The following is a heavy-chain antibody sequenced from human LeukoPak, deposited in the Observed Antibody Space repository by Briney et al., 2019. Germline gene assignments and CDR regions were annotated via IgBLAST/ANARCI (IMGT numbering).Heavy chain of an antibody. CDR3: ARGGFAYTSSMGNLDY. CDR2: INAGNGNT. J-gene: IGHJ4*02. Sequence: GASVKVSCKASGYTFTSYAMHWVRQAPGQRLEWMGWINAGNGNTKYSQEFQGRVTITGDTSASTAYMELSSLRSEDMAVYYCARGGFAYTSSMGNLDYWGQGTLVTVSS. D-gene: IGHD3-16*01. V-gene: IGHV1-3*03. CDR1: GYTFTSYA.